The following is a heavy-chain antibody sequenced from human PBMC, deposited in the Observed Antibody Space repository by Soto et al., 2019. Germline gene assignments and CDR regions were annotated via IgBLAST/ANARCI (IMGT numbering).Heavy chain of an antibody. V-gene: IGHV4-4*07. CDR2: IYTSGST. CDR3: VKDGSSGWPYFDDMDV. CDR1: GGSISSYY. D-gene: IGHD6-19*01. Sequence: SETLSLTCTVSGGSISSYYWSWIRQPAGKGLEWIGRIYTSGSTNYNPSLKSRVTMSVDTSKNQFSLKLSSVTAADTALYYCVKDGSSGWPYFDDMDVWGQGTTVTVSS. J-gene: IGHJ6*02.